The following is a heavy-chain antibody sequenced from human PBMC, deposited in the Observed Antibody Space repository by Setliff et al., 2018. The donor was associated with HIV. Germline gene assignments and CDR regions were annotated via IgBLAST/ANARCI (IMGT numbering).Heavy chain of an antibody. Sequence: ASVKVSCKVSGYTLTELSMHWVRQAPGKGLEWMGGFDPEDGETIYAQKFQGGVTMTEDTSTDTAYMELSSLGSEDTAVYYCATDRILGYCSSTSCSNAFDIWGQGTMVTVSS. J-gene: IGHJ3*02. CDR2: FDPEDGET. V-gene: IGHV1-24*01. D-gene: IGHD2-2*01. CDR1: GYTLTELS. CDR3: ATDRILGYCSSTSCSNAFDI.